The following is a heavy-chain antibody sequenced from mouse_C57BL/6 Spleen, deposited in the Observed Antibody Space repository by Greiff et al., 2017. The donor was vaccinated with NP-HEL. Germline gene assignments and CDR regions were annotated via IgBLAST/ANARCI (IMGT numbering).Heavy chain of an antibody. J-gene: IGHJ4*01. CDR1: GYTFTSYW. V-gene: IGHV1-50*01. D-gene: IGHD1-1*01. CDR2: IDPSDSYT. Sequence: VQLQQPGAELVKPGASVKLSCKASGYTFTSYWMQWVKQRPGQGLEWIGEIDPSDSYTNYNQKFKGKATLTVDTSSSTAYMQLSSLTSEDSAVYYCAVVATGAMDYWGQGTSVTVSS. CDR3: AVVATGAMDY.